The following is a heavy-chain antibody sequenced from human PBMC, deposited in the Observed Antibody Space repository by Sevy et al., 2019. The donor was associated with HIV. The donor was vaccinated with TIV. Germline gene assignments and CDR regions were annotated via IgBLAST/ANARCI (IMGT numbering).Heavy chain of an antibody. Sequence: ASVKVSCKASGYTFTGYYMHWVRQAPGQGLEWMGWINPNSGGTNYAQKFQGRVTMTRETSISTAYMGLSRLRSDDTAVYYCARAEYYYGSSGYSYYGMDVWGQGTTVTVSS. CDR1: GYTFTGYY. CDR2: INPNSGGT. V-gene: IGHV1-2*02. D-gene: IGHD3-22*01. CDR3: ARAEYYYGSSGYSYYGMDV. J-gene: IGHJ6*02.